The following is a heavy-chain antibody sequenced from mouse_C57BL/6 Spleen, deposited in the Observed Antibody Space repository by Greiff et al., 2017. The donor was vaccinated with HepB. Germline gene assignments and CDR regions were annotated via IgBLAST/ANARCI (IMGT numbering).Heavy chain of an antibody. CDR2: ISSGSSTI. J-gene: IGHJ4*01. CDR1: GFTFSDYG. CDR3: ARTNWDDYYAMDY. D-gene: IGHD4-1*01. Sequence: DVKLVESGGGLVKPGGSLKLSCAASGFTFSDYGMHWVRQAPEKGLEWVAYISSGSSTIYYADTVKGRFTISRDNAKNTLFLQMTSLRSEDTAMYYCARTNWDDYYAMDYWGQGTSVTVSS. V-gene: IGHV5-17*01.